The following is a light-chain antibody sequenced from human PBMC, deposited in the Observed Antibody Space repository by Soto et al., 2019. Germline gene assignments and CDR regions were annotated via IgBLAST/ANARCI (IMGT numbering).Light chain of an antibody. CDR2: ENN. V-gene: IGLV1-51*02. Sequence: QSVLTQPPSVSAAPGQKVTISCSGSSSNIGNNYVSWYQQLPGTAPKLLIYENNKRPSGIPDRFSGSKSGTSATLGITGLQTGDEADYYCGTWDGSLSGGVFGTGTKLTVL. CDR1: SSNIGNNY. J-gene: IGLJ1*01. CDR3: GTWDGSLSGGV.